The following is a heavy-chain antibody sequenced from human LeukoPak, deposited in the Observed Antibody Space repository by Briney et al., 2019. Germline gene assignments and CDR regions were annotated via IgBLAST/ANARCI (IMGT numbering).Heavy chain of an antibody. CDR1: GFTFDDYA. Sequence: PGRSLRLSCAASGFTFDDYAMHWVRQAPGKGLEWVSGISWNSGSIGYADSVKGRFTISRDDAKNSLYLQMNSLRAEGTALYYCAKDMKRGYSYGFDYWGQGTLVTVSS. CDR3: AKDMKRGYSYGFDY. V-gene: IGHV3-9*01. D-gene: IGHD5-18*01. J-gene: IGHJ4*02. CDR2: ISWNSGSI.